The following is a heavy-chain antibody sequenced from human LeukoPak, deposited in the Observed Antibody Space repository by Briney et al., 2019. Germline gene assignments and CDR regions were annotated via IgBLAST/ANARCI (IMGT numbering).Heavy chain of an antibody. Sequence: PSETLSLTCTVSGGSISSYYWSWLRQPPGKGLEWIGYIYYSGSTNYNPSLKSRVTISVDTSKNQFSLKLSSVTAADTAVYYCARDSSGRYFDLWGRGTLVTVSS. CDR2: IYYSGST. J-gene: IGHJ2*01. V-gene: IGHV4-59*01. CDR1: GGSISSYY. CDR3: ARDSSGRYFDL. D-gene: IGHD6-19*01.